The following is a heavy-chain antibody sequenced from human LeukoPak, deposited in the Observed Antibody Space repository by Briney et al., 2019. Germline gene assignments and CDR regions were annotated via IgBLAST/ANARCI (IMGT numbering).Heavy chain of an antibody. D-gene: IGHD3-10*01. J-gene: IGHJ4*02. V-gene: IGHV4-59*08. CDR1: GGSMSSYF. Sequence: PSETLSLTCTVSGGSMSSYFWSWIRQPPGKGLEWIGYIYYSGSIKYNPSLKSRVTISIDTSKNQFSLKLSSVTAADTAVYYCARRYFGSGSYPFDYWGQGTLVTVSS. CDR3: ARRYFGSGSYPFDY. CDR2: IYYSGSI.